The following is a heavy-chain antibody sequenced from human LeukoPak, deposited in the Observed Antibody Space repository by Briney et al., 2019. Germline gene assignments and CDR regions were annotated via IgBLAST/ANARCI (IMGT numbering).Heavy chain of an antibody. J-gene: IGHJ4*02. V-gene: IGHV3-30*04. CDR2: ISYDVGKK. D-gene: IGHD3-22*01. Sequence: GGSLRLSCAASGFSFSHYAIHWVRQAPGKGLEWVAVISYDVGKKYYADSVKGRFTISRDNSKNTLYLQMNSLRAEDTAVYYCAKDDYYDTSGYRDWGQGTLVTVSS. CDR3: AKDDYYDTSGYRD. CDR1: GFSFSHYA.